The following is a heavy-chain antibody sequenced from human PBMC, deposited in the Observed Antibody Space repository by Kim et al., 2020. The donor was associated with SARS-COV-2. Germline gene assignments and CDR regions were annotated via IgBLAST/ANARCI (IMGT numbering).Heavy chain of an antibody. J-gene: IGHJ4*02. Sequence: YAQKFQGRVTMTRNTSISTAYMELSSLRSEDTAVYYCATHRGGSGWYAYWGQGTLVTVSS. CDR3: ATHRGGSGWYAY. V-gene: IGHV1-8*01. D-gene: IGHD6-19*01.